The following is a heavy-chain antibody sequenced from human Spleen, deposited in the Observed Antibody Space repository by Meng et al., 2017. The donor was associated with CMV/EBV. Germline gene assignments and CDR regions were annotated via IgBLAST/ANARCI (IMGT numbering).Heavy chain of an antibody. CDR2: ISGTGRDT. Sequence: GESLKISCATSGFAFGTYALSWVRQAPGKGLQWVSAISGTGRDTYYADSVKGRFTISRDRSKSAVDLQMNSLTVDDTAVYYCATISRAAGFGYWGQGTLVTVSS. CDR3: ATISRAAGFGY. CDR1: GFAFGTYA. J-gene: IGHJ4*02. V-gene: IGHV3-23*01. D-gene: IGHD3-3*01.